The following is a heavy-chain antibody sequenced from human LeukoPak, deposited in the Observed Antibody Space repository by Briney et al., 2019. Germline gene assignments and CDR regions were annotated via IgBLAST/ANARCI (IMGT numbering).Heavy chain of an antibody. CDR1: GYTVTSYD. CDR3: ARDQDIVVVVAALRQREMGGFDP. V-gene: IGHV1-8*01. Sequence: APLKVACKASGYTVTSYDTNWVRQATGQGLHWMGWINPNSGNTGSAQTFKGRVTMTRNTSISTAYMELSSLRAEDAAVYYCARDQDIVVVVAALRQREMGGFDPWGPGTLVTVPS. D-gene: IGHD2-15*01. CDR2: INPNSGNT. J-gene: IGHJ5*02.